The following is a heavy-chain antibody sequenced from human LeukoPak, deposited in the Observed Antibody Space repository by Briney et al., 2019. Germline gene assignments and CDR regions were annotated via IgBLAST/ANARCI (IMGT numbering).Heavy chain of an antibody. J-gene: IGHJ4*02. Sequence: GESLKISCKGSGYSFTSYWIGWVRQMPGKGLEWMGIIYPGDSDTRYSPSFQGQVTISADKSISTAYLQWSSLKASDTAMYYCARRSRGLRFLEWLSDDYWGQGTVVTVSS. V-gene: IGHV5-51*01. CDR1: GYSFTSYW. CDR3: ARRSRGLRFLEWLSDDY. D-gene: IGHD3-3*01. CDR2: IYPGDSDT.